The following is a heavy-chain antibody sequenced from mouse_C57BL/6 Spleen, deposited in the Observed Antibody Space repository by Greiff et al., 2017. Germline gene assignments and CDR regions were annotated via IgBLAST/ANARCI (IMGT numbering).Heavy chain of an antibody. V-gene: IGHV1-4*01. Sequence: VQLVESGAELARPGASVKMSCKASGYTFTSYTMHWVKQRPGQGLEWIGYINPSSGYTKYNQKFKDKATLTADKSSSTAYMQLSSLTSEDSAVYYCAREGGYDGFDYWGQGTTLTVSS. CDR1: GYTFTSYT. J-gene: IGHJ2*01. CDR3: AREGGYDGFDY. CDR2: INPSSGYT. D-gene: IGHD2-2*01.